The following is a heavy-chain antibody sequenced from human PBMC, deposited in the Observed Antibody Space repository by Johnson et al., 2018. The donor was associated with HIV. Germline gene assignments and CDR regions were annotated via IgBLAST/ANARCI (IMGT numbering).Heavy chain of an antibody. D-gene: IGHD6-13*01. CDR3: ARQQQLVLSGTFDI. CDR1: GLTFSNYG. V-gene: IGHV3-30*19. J-gene: IGHJ3*02. CDR2: ISYDGSNK. Sequence: QVQLVESGGGVVQPGGSLRLSCAASGLTFSNYGSHWVRQAPGKGLEWVAVISYDGSNKYYADSVKGRVTISRDNSKNTLYLQMNTLRPEDTAGYYCARQQQLVLSGTFDIWGQGTMVTVSS.